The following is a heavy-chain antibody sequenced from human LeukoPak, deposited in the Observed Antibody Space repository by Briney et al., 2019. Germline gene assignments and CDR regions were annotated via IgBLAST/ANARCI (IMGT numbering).Heavy chain of an antibody. J-gene: IGHJ4*02. CDR1: EFTFSSYW. Sequence: GGCLRLSCAASEFTFSSYWMSWVRQAPGKGLEWVANIKQDGGQIYYLESVKGRFTVSRDNAKNSLYLQMNSLRAEDTAVYYCARLGARQMLEYWGQGTLVTVSS. CDR3: ARLGARQMLEY. D-gene: IGHD4-17*01. V-gene: IGHV3-7*01. CDR2: IKQDGGQI.